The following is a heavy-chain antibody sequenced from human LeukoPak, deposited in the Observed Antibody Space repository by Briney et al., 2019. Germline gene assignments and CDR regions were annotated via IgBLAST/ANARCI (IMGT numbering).Heavy chain of an antibody. CDR1: GGSISSSSYY. CDR3: ARIGTLIGSGWQGGYYFDY. Sequence: PSETLSLTCTVSGGSISSSSYYWGRIRQPPGKGLEWIGSIYYSGSTYYNPSLKSRVTISVDTSKNQFSLKLSSVTAADTAVYYCARIGTLIGSGWQGGYYFDYWGQGTLVTVSS. J-gene: IGHJ4*02. CDR2: IYYSGST. V-gene: IGHV4-39*01. D-gene: IGHD6-19*01.